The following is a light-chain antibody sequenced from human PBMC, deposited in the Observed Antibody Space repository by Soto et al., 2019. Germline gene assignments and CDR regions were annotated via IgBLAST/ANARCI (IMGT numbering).Light chain of an antibody. V-gene: IGKV3-20*01. Sequence: EIVLTQSPGTLSLSPGERATLSCRASQSVSSNYLAWYQQKPGQAPRPLIYGASSRATGIPDRFSGSGSGTDFTLTISRLEPEDFAVYYCQPYAGSVRTFGQGTKVDIK. CDR1: QSVSSNY. J-gene: IGKJ1*01. CDR2: GAS. CDR3: QPYAGSVRT.